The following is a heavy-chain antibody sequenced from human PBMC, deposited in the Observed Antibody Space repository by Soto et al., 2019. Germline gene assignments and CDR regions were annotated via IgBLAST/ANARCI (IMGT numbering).Heavy chain of an antibody. CDR3: ARDYPYSTLTTTGGMDV. CDR1: GGSINNFY. Sequence: QVQLQESGPGLVKPSETVSLTCAVSGGSINNFYWSWIRQPPGKGLEWLGYIYSSGDTNYSPSLKSRVTISVDRSKNQFSLKLSSVTAADTAVYYCARDYPYSTLTTTGGMDVWGQGTTVTVSS. CDR2: IYSSGDT. J-gene: IGHJ6*02. V-gene: IGHV4-59*01. D-gene: IGHD4-17*01.